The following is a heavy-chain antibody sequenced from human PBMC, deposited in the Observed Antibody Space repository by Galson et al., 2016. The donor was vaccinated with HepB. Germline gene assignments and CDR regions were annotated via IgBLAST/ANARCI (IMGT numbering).Heavy chain of an antibody. J-gene: IGHJ4*03. D-gene: IGHD1-1*01. CDR1: GFTFSSYG. V-gene: IGHV3-30*18. CDR2: ISYDGSNK. Sequence: SLRLSCAASGFTFSSYGMHWVRQAPGKGLEWVAVISYDGSNKYYADSVKGRFTISRDNSKNTLYLQMNSLRDEDTAVYYCAKGRTGTTGPVEYWGQGTLVTVSS. CDR3: AKGRTGTTGPVEY.